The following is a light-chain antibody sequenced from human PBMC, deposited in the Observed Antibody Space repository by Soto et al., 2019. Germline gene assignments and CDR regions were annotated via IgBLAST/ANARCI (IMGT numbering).Light chain of an antibody. Sequence: QSVLTQSPSASASLGASVNLTCTLISGHNTYPIAWHQQQPEKGPRFLMKVNSDGSHIKGDGTPDRFSGSSSGAERYLTISSRQSEDEADYYCQTWGTDVVFGGGTKVTVL. J-gene: IGLJ2*01. CDR1: SGHNTYP. CDR3: QTWGTDVV. CDR2: VNSDGSH. V-gene: IGLV4-69*01.